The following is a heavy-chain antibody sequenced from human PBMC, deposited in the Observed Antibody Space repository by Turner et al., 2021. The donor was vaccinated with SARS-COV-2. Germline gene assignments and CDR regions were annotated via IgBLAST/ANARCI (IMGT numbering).Heavy chain of an antibody. V-gene: IGHV3-21*01. Sequence: EVQLVESGGGLVKPGGSLRLSCAASGFTFSSYSMNWVRQAPGKGLEWVSSISSSSSDIYYADSVKGRFTIPRDNAKNSLYLQMNSLRAEDTAVYYGARWAYYDSSGYYPSHFDYWGQGTLVTVSS. CDR2: ISSSSSDI. J-gene: IGHJ4*02. D-gene: IGHD3-22*01. CDR3: ARWAYYDSSGYYPSHFDY. CDR1: GFTFSSYS.